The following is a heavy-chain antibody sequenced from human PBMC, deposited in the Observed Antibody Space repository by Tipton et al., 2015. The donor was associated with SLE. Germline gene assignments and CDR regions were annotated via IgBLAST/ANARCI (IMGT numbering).Heavy chain of an antibody. D-gene: IGHD3-10*02. V-gene: IGHV4-38-2*01. Sequence: LRLSCSVSGYSIRSAYYWGWVRRPPGKGLEWIGTIYHSGTTYYNPSLKSRLTISVDTSKNQFSLRLSSVTAADTAVYYCARHTGDSVRGVIDYWGQGTLVTVSS. J-gene: IGHJ4*02. CDR3: ARHTGDSVRGVIDY. CDR1: GYSIRSAYY. CDR2: IYHSGTT.